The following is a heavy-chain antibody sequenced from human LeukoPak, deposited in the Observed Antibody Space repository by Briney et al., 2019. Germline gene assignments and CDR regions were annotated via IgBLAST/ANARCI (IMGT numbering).Heavy chain of an antibody. CDR3: ARATHLGGYYFDY. D-gene: IGHD3-16*01. Sequence: SETLSLTCTVSGGSISTYYWSWIRQPPGKGLEWIGYIYYSGSTNYNPSLKSRVTISVDTSKNQFSLKLSSVTAADTAVYYCARATHLGGYYFDYWGQGTLVTVSS. CDR1: GGSISTYY. CDR2: IYYSGST. J-gene: IGHJ4*02. V-gene: IGHV4-59*13.